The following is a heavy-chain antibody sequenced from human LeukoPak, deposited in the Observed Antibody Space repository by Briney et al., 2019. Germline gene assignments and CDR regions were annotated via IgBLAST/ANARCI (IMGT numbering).Heavy chain of an antibody. CDR3: ARNFYETTGFYYDAFDI. Sequence: GGSLRLSCAASGFTFSGYNMNWVRQAPGKGLEWVAFIRSSGSLIYYAESVKGRFTISRDNSRNSLYLQMNSLRVEDTAVCYCARNFYETTGFYYDAFDIWGQGTAVTVSS. CDR2: IRSSGSLI. CDR1: GFTFSGYN. D-gene: IGHD3-22*01. V-gene: IGHV3-48*04. J-gene: IGHJ3*02.